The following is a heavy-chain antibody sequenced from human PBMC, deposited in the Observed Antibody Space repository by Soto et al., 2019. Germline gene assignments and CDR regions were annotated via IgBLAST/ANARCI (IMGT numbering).Heavy chain of an antibody. J-gene: IGHJ5*02. Sequence: QITLRESGPTLVKPTQTLTLTCTFSGFSLATSPVAVGWIRQPPGKALEWLAIIYWDGSTHYFPALNSRLTITKDTSKNQVVLIMNSMDPVDTATYYCVHRVRSSGFGRDNWFDPWGQGTLVTVSS. CDR2: IYWDGST. CDR3: VHRVRSSGFGRDNWFDP. V-gene: IGHV2-5*02. D-gene: IGHD3-22*01. CDR1: GFSLATSPVA.